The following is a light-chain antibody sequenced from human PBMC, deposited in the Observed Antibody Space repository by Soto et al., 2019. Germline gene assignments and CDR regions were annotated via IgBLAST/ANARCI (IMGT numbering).Light chain of an antibody. CDR1: QSVRSD. J-gene: IGKJ4*01. CDR3: QQYNNWPPLT. Sequence: EIVMSQSPATLSLSPGERATLSCRACQSVRSDLAWYQQKPGQAPRLLIYAATTRATGIPARFSGNGSGTEFTLTISSLQSEDSAVYYCQQYNNWPPLTFGGGTKVDIK. V-gene: IGKV3-15*01. CDR2: AAT.